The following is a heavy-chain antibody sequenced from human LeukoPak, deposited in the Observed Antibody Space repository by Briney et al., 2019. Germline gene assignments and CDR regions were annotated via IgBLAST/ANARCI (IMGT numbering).Heavy chain of an antibody. V-gene: IGHV3-13*04. D-gene: IGHD3-10*01. CDR1: GFTFSSYD. CDR3: ARGVVRGVIGAFDI. J-gene: IGHJ3*02. CDR2: IGTAGDT. Sequence: GGSLRLSCAASGFTFSSYDMHWVRRAPGKGLEWVSAIGTAGDTYYPGSVKGRFTSSRENAKNSLYLQMNSLRAGDTAVYYCARGVVRGVIGAFDIWGQGTMVTVSS.